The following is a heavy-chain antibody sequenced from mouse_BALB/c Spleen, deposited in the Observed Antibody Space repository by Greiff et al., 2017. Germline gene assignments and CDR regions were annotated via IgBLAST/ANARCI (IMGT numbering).Heavy chain of an antibody. V-gene: IGHV1S56*01. CDR3: ATSTMITTGSFHV. CDR1: GYTFTSYD. J-gene: IGHJ1*01. Sequence: VQLQQSGPELVKPGALVKISCKASGYTFTSYDINWVKQRPGPGLEWIGWIYPGDGSTKYNEKFKGKATLTADKSSSTAYMQLSSLTSENSAVYFCATSTMITTGSFHVWGAGTTVTVSS. CDR2: IYPGDGST. D-gene: IGHD2-4*01.